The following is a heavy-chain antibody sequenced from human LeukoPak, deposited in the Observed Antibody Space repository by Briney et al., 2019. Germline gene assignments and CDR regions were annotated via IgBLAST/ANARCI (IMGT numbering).Heavy chain of an antibody. V-gene: IGHV3-11*01. Sequence: PGGSLRLSCAASRFTFSDCYMSWIRQAPGKGLEWVSYISSSGSTIYYADSVKGRFTISRDNAKNSLYLQMNSLRAEDTAVYYCARALYSSDWSGRPYYFDYWGRGTLVTVSS. CDR2: ISSSGSTI. CDR1: RFTFSDCY. D-gene: IGHD6-13*01. CDR3: ARALYSSDWSGRPYYFDY. J-gene: IGHJ4*02.